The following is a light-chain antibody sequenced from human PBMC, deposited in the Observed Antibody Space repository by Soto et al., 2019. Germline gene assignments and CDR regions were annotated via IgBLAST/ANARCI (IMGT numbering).Light chain of an antibody. CDR2: GAS. CDR3: MQSIQLPHT. CDR1: HSVSRN. Sequence: EILMTQSPGTLSVSPGERATLSCRASHSVSRNLAWYQQKPGQTPRLLIFGASARATGTPARFSGSGSGTEYTLTISSVEAEDVGVYHCMQSIQLPHTFGGGTKVEIK. V-gene: IGKV3-15*01. J-gene: IGKJ4*01.